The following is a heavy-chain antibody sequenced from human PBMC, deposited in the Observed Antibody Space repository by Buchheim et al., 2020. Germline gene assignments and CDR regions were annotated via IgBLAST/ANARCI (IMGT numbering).Heavy chain of an antibody. D-gene: IGHD2-2*01. V-gene: IGHV3-33*01. Sequence: QVQLVESGGGVFQPGRSLRLSCAASGFTFSSYGMHWVRQAPGKGLEWVAVIWYDGSNKYYAESVKGRFTISRDNSKNQLYLQMNSLRAEDTAVYYCARDIYCSSTSCYWALDYWGQGTL. CDR2: IWYDGSNK. J-gene: IGHJ4*02. CDR1: GFTFSSYG. CDR3: ARDIYCSSTSCYWALDY.